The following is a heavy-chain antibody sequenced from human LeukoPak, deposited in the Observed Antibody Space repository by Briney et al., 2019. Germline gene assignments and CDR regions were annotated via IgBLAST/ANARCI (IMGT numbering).Heavy chain of an antibody. D-gene: IGHD5-12*01. CDR2: ISGSGDGT. J-gene: IGHJ4*02. Sequence: GGSLRLSCAASGFTFSSYAMTWVRQAPGKGLEWVSAISGSGDGTFNADSVKGRFTISRDNSKNTLNLQMNSLSAEDTAVYYCAKSAHVGTTLLDYWGQGTLVTVSS. V-gene: IGHV3-23*01. CDR3: AKSAHVGTTLLDY. CDR1: GFTFSSYA.